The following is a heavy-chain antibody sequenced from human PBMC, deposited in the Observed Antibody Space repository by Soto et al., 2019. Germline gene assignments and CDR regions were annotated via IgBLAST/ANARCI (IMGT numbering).Heavy chain of an antibody. CDR1: GGSISSYY. CDR3: ARSGYYDSSGYYGGAFDY. Sequence: SETLSLTCTVSGGSISSYYWSWIRQPPGKGLEWIGYIYYSGSTNYNPSLKSRVTISVDTSKNQFSLKLSSVTAADTAVYYCARSGYYDSSGYYGGAFDYWGQGTLVTVSS. CDR2: IYYSGST. V-gene: IGHV4-59*01. J-gene: IGHJ4*02. D-gene: IGHD3-22*01.